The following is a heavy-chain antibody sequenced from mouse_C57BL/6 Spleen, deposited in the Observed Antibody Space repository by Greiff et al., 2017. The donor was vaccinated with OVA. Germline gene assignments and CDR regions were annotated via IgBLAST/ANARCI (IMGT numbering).Heavy chain of an antibody. D-gene: IGHD1-1*02. CDR3: ARDWCYAMDY. J-gene: IGHJ4*01. CDR2: IYPRSGNT. CDR1: GYTFTSYG. Sequence: LQESGAELARPGASVKLSCKASGYTFTSYGISWVKQRTGQGLEWIGEIYPRSGNTYYNEKFKGKATLTADKSSSTAYMELRSLTSEDSAVYFCARDWCYAMDYWGQGTSVTVSS. V-gene: IGHV1-81*01.